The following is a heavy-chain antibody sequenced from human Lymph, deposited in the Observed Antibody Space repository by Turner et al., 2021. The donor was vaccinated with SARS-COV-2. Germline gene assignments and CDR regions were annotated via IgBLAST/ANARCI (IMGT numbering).Heavy chain of an antibody. CDR3: ARDFVAVTGPFDY. D-gene: IGHD6-19*01. CDR1: GFTFSSYA. V-gene: IGHV3-30-3*01. CDR2: RSYDGSNK. Sequence: QVQLVESGGGVVQPGRSLRLSCAASGFTFSSYAMHWVRQAPGKGLEWVAVRSYDGSNKYYADSVKGRFTISRDNSKNTLYLQMNSLRAEHTAVYYCARDFVAVTGPFDYWGQGTLVTVSS. J-gene: IGHJ4*02.